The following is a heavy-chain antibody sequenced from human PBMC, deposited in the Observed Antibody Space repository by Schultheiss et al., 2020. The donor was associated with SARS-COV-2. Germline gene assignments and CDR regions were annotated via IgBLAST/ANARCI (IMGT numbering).Heavy chain of an antibody. CDR1: GGSISSYY. V-gene: IGHV4-59*12. Sequence: SETLSLTCTVSGGSISSYYWSWIRQPPGKGLEWIGSIYYSGSTNYNPSLKSRVTMSVDTSKNQFSLKLSSVTAADTAVYYCAREIMITFGTGAFDIWGQGTMVTVSS. J-gene: IGHJ3*02. D-gene: IGHD3-16*01. CDR3: AREIMITFGTGAFDI. CDR2: IYYSGST.